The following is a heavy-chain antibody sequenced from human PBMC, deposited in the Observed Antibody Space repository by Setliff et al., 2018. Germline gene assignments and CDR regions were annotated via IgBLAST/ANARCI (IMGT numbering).Heavy chain of an antibody. CDR2: IYPGDSDT. CDR3: ARVVGADGIGIDY. J-gene: IGHJ4*02. D-gene: IGHD2-15*01. CDR1: GYTFTNYW. V-gene: IGHV5-51*01. Sequence: PGESLKISCKGSGYTFTNYWIGWVRQMPGKGLEWMGLIYPGDSDTRYSPSLQGQVTFSADKSISTAYLQWSSLKASGTATYYCARVVGADGIGIDYWGQGTMVTGSS.